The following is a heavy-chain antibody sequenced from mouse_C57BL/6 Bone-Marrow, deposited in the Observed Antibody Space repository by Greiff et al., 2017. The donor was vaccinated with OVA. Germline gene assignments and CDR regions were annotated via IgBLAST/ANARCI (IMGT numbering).Heavy chain of an antibody. CDR3: AREDDGYFNWYFDV. CDR1: GYTFTDYY. D-gene: IGHD2-3*01. V-gene: IGHV1-26*01. Sequence: EVQLQQSGPELVKPGASVKISCKASGYTFTDYYMNWVKQSHGKSLEWIGDINPNNGGTSYNQKFKGKATLTVDKSSSTAYMELRSLTSEDSAVYYCAREDDGYFNWYFDVWGTGTTVTVSS. J-gene: IGHJ1*03. CDR2: INPNNGGT.